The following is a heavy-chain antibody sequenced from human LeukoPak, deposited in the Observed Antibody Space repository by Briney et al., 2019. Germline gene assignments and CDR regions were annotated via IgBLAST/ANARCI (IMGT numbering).Heavy chain of an antibody. CDR2: IYYSGST. Sequence: SETLSLTCTVSGGSISSSSYYWGWIRQPPGKGLEWIGSIYYSGSTYYNPSLKSRVTISVDTSKNQFSLKLSSVTAADTAVYYCAIWIAAAGFDAFDIWGQGTMVTVSS. V-gene: IGHV4-39*01. CDR3: AIWIAAAGFDAFDI. D-gene: IGHD6-13*01. J-gene: IGHJ3*02. CDR1: GGSISSSSYY.